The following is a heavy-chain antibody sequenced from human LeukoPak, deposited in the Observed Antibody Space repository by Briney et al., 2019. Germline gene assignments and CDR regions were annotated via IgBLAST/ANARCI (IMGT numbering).Heavy chain of an antibody. CDR2: ISYDGSNT. CDR3: AKEVDSTMALDS. J-gene: IGHJ4*02. CDR1: RSFFTTYG. Sequence: GGSLRLSCAASRSFFTTYGIHWARQVPGKGLEWVAMISYDGSNTLYTDSVKGRFTLSRDTTESTVYLQMNSLRAEDAAVYHCAKEVDSTMALDSWGQGTLVTVSS. V-gene: IGHV3-30*05. D-gene: IGHD5-12*01.